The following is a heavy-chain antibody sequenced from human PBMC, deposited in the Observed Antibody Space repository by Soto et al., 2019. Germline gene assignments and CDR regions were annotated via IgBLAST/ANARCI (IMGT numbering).Heavy chain of an antibody. Sequence: PSETLSLTCTVSGGSIISSSYYWVWIRQPPGKGLEWIGSIYYSGSTYYNPSLKSRVTISVDTSKNQFSLKLSSVTAADTAVYYCASNYDILTGYYRDWFDPWGQGTLVTVSS. CDR3: ASNYDILTGYYRDWFDP. CDR2: IYYSGST. V-gene: IGHV4-39*01. J-gene: IGHJ5*02. D-gene: IGHD3-9*01. CDR1: GGSIISSSYY.